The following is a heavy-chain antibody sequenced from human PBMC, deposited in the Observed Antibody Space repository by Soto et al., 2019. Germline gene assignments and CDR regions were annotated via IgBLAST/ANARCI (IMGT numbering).Heavy chain of an antibody. Sequence: EVQLVESGGGLVQPGGSLKLSCAASGFTFSGSAMHWVRQASGKGLEWVGRIRSKANDYATVYAASVKGRFTISRDDSENTAYLEMSSLKIDDTALYYCTRQGYGDLYGIDVWGLGTTVTVSS. CDR3: TRQGYGDLYGIDV. J-gene: IGHJ6*02. V-gene: IGHV3-73*02. CDR2: IRSKANDYAT. D-gene: IGHD4-17*01. CDR1: GFTFSGSA.